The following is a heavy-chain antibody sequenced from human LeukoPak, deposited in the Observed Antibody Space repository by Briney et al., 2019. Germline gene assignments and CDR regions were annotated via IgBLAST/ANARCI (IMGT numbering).Heavy chain of an antibody. CDR1: GGSISSGDYY. J-gene: IGHJ6*01. CDR3: ARVVVPAYYYYGMDV. Sequence: SETLSLTCTVSGGSISSGDYYWRWIRQPPGKGLEWIGYIYHSGSTQFKPPLKSRVTISVDPSKNQFSLKLRSVNAEDTAVYYCARVVVPAYYYYGMDVWGQGNTVPVSS. V-gene: IGHV4-30-4*02. D-gene: IGHD2-2*01. CDR2: IYHSGST.